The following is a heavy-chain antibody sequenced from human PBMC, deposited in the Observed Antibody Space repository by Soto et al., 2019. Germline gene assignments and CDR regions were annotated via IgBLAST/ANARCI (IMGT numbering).Heavy chain of an antibody. CDR1: GGSISSYY. J-gene: IGHJ4*02. CDR3: ARAELYCSGGSCYSEDFDY. D-gene: IGHD2-15*01. Sequence: SDTLSLTCTVSGGSISSYYWSWIRQPPGKGLEWIGYIYYSGSTNYNPSLKSRVTISVDTSKNQFSLKLSSVTAADTAVYYCARAELYCSGGSCYSEDFDYWGQGTLVTVSS. V-gene: IGHV4-59*01. CDR2: IYYSGST.